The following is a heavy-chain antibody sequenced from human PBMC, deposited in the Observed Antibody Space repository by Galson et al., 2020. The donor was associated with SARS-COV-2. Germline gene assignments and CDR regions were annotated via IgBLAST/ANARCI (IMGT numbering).Heavy chain of an antibody. CDR3: ARRILQAVVFEV. CDR1: GYTFTTNS. CDR2: INTGNGNP. V-gene: IGHV1-3*04. Sequence: ASVKVSCKASGYTFTTNSIHWVRQAPGQRPEWLGWINTGNGNPKYSQNFQNRFTMTRDTSATTVYLEVSNLQSEDTATYYCARRILQAVVFEVWGQGTTVTVSS. D-gene: IGHD4-4*01. J-gene: IGHJ3*01.